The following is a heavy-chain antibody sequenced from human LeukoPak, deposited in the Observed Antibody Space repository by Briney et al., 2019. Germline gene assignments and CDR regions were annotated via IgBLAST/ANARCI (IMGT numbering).Heavy chain of an antibody. Sequence: SSETLSLTCAVYGGSFSGYYWSWIRQPPGKGLEWIGEINHSGSTNYNPSLKSRVTISVDTSKNQFSLKLSSVTAADTAVYYCARRWSPSYYYDIQGAGYYFGYWGQGTLVTVSS. CDR3: ARRWSPSYYYDIQGAGYYFGY. V-gene: IGHV4-34*01. CDR1: GGSFSGYY. CDR2: INHSGST. D-gene: IGHD3-22*01. J-gene: IGHJ4*02.